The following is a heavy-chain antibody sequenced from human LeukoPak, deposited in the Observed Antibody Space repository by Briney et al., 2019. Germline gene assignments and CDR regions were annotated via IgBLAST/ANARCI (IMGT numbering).Heavy chain of an antibody. CDR3: AREIRQEVYSSSRYVDP. CDR2: IYHSGST. CDR1: GGSISSSNW. J-gene: IGHJ5*02. Sequence: PSETLSLTCAVSGGSISSSNWWSWVRQPPGKGLEWIGEIYHSGSTNYNPSLKSRVTISVDKSKNQFSLKLSSVTAADTAVYYCAREIRQEVYSSSRYVDPWGQGTLVTVSS. V-gene: IGHV4-4*02. D-gene: IGHD6-13*01.